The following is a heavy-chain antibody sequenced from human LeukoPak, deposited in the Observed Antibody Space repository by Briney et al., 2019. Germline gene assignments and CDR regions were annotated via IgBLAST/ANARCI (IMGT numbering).Heavy chain of an antibody. CDR3: ARGYIYGYDC. CDR1: GFTFSSYN. J-gene: IGHJ4*02. Sequence: PGGSLRLSCAASGFTFSSYNMNWVRQAPGKGLEWVSYISSSSSSIYYADSVKGRFTISRDNAKNTLYLQMNSLRAEDTAVYYCARGYIYGYDCWGQGALVTVSS. D-gene: IGHD5-18*01. CDR2: ISSSSSSI. V-gene: IGHV3-48*04.